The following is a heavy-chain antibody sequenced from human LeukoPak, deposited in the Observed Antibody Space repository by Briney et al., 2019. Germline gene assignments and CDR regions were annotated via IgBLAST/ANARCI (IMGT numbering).Heavy chain of an antibody. J-gene: IGHJ4*02. D-gene: IGHD2-21*02. CDR1: GGSFSCYY. V-gene: IGHV4-34*01. CDR2: IKHSGST. Sequence: PSETLSLTCAVYGGSFSCYYWSWLRQPPGKGLEWIGEIKHSGSTNYNPSLKSRVTISVDTSKNQSSLKLSSVTAADTAVYYCARGERAGFLAYCGGDCYSGIDYWGQGTLVTVSS. CDR3: ARGERAGFLAYCGGDCYSGIDY.